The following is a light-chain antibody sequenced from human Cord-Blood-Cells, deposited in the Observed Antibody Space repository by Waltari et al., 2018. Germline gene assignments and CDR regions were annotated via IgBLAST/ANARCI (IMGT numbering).Light chain of an antibody. V-gene: IGKV1-5*01. CDR3: QQYNSYGT. J-gene: IGKJ1*01. CDR2: DAS. Sequence: DIQMTQSPSTLSASVGDRVTITCRASQSISNWLALYQQKPGKAPKLLIYDASSLESGAPSRFGGSGSATEFTLTISSLQPDDFATYYRQQYNSYGTFGQGTKVEIK. CDR1: QSISNW.